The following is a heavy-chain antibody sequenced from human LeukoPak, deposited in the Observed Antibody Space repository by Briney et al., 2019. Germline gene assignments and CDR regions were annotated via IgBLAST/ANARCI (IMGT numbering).Heavy chain of an antibody. J-gene: IGHJ3*02. CDR2: IWYDGSNK. CDR1: GLTFSSYG. D-gene: IGHD4/OR15-4a*01. CDR3: ARDMKLTDAFDI. Sequence: GGSLRLSCAASGLTFSSYGMHWVRQAPGKGLEWVAVIWYDGSNKYYADSVKGRFTISRDNSKNTLYLQMNSLRAEDTAAYYCARDMKLTDAFDIWGQGTMVTVSS. V-gene: IGHV3-33*01.